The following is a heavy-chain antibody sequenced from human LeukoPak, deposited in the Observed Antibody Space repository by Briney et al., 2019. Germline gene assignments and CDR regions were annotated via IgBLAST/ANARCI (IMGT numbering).Heavy chain of an antibody. CDR2: INHSGST. D-gene: IGHD6-13*01. Sequence: PSETLSLTCSVSIGSISSSKWWSWVRQSPVKGLEWIGEINHSGSTNYNPSLKSRVTISVDTSKNQFSLKLSSVTAADTAVYYCARAPSGTAAAGISSIYYFDYWGQGTLVTVSS. CDR3: ARAPSGTAAAGISSIYYFDY. V-gene: IGHV4-4*02. CDR1: IGSISSSKW. J-gene: IGHJ4*02.